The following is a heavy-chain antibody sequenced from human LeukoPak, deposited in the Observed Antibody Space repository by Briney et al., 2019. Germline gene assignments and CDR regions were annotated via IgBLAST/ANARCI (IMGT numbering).Heavy chain of an antibody. J-gene: IGHJ4*02. D-gene: IGHD6-19*01. CDR1: GFTVSSNY. Sequence: GGSLRLSCAASGFTVSSNYMSWVHQAPGKGLEWVSVIYSGGSTYYADSVKGRFTISRDNSKNTLYLQMNSLRAEDTAVYYCARAEGRPYSSGWYGSDWGQGTLVTVSS. V-gene: IGHV3-53*01. CDR3: ARAEGRPYSSGWYGSD. CDR2: IYSGGST.